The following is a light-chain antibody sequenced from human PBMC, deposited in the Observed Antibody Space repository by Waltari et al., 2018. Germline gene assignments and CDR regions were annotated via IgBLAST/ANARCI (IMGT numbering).Light chain of an antibody. J-gene: IGLJ2*01. CDR1: SSDVGSYKL. V-gene: IGLV2-23*02. CDR2: EVT. Sequence: SALTQPASVSGSPGQSITISCTGTSSDVGSYKLVSWYQQHPGKAPKLMIFEVTKRPSGVSNRFSGSKSGNTASLTISGLQAEDEADYYCCSYAGRSTHVVFGGGTMLTVL. CDR3: CSYAGRSTHVV.